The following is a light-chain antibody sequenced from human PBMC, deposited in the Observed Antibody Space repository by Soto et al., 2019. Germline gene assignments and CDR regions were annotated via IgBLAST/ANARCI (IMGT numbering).Light chain of an antibody. J-gene: IGLJ1*01. CDR3: SSYTSSSTVGV. V-gene: IGLV2-14*01. CDR1: SSDIGAYDY. CDR2: EVS. Sequence: QSALTQPASVSGSPGQSITVSCTGTSSDIGAYDYVSWYQQHPGKAPKVIISEVSKRPSGVSHRFSGSKSGNTASLIISGLQAEDEADYYCSSYTSSSTVGVFGTGTKLTVL.